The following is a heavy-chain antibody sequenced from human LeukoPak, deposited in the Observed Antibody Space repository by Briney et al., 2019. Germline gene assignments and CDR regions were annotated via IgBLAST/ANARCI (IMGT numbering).Heavy chain of an antibody. D-gene: IGHD3-22*01. J-gene: IGHJ4*02. CDR3: ARVPYYHDSSGYYYAYFDY. V-gene: IGHV4-59*01. Sequence: SETLSLTCTVSGGSISTYYWNWIRQPPGKGLEWIGFIYYSGSTSCNPSLKSRVTISVDTSTNQFSLKLSSVTAADTAVYYCARVPYYHDSSGYYYAYFDYWGQGTLVTVSS. CDR1: GGSISTYY. CDR2: IYYSGST.